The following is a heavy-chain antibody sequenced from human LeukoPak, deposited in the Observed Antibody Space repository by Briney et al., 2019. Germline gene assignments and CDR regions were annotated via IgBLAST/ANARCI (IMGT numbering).Heavy chain of an antibody. V-gene: IGHV3-23*01. J-gene: IGHJ4*02. D-gene: IGHD3-10*01. CDR2: VSGSGGST. CDR1: GFTFTNAW. CDR3: AKGGNTMVRGVLFAY. Sequence: GGSLSLSCAASGFTFTNAWMSWVRQAPGKGLEWVSAVSGSGGSTFNADSVEGRFTISRDNSKNTLYLQMNTLRAEDTAVYYCAKGGNTMVRGVLFAYWGQASLVTVSS.